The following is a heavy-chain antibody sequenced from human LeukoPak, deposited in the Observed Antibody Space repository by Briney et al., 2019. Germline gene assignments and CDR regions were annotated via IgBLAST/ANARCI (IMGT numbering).Heavy chain of an antibody. CDR2: ISSNGGST. Sequence: PGGSLRLSCSASGFTFSRYAMHWVRQAPGKGLEYVSAISSNGGSTYYADSVKGRFTISRDNSRNTLHLQMSSLRVEDTAVYYCVKDSSSGSYFDYWGQGTLLTVSS. V-gene: IGHV3-64D*06. CDR1: GFTFSRYA. D-gene: IGHD3-10*01. J-gene: IGHJ4*02. CDR3: VKDSSSGSYFDY.